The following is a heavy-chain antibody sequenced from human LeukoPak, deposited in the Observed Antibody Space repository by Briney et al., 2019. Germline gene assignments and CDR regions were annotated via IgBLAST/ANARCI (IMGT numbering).Heavy chain of an antibody. Sequence: PSETLSLTCTVSGGSISSGGYYWSWIRQPPGKGLEWIGYIYHSGSTYYNPSLKSRVTISVDRSKNQFSLKLSSVTAADTAVYYCARTSTAPSGRWVDYWGQGTLVTVSS. D-gene: IGHD5-18*01. CDR1: GGSISSGGYY. CDR2: IYHSGST. V-gene: IGHV4-30-2*01. J-gene: IGHJ4*02. CDR3: ARTSTAPSGRWVDY.